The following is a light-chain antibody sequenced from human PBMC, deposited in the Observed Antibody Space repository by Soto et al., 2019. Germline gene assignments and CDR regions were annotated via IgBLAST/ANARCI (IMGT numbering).Light chain of an antibody. CDR2: AAS. V-gene: IGKV1-27*01. J-gene: IGKJ1*01. Sequence: DIQMTQSPSSLSASVGDRVTITCRASQGISNYLAWYQQKPGKVPKLLIYAASTLQSGVPSRFSGSGSGTDFTLTINSLQPEDVATYYYQKYNSAPTWTFGQGTKVEIK. CDR3: QKYNSAPTWT. CDR1: QGISNY.